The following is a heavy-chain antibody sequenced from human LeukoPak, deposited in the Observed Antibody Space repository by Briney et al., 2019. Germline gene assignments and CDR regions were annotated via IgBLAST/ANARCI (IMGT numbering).Heavy chain of an antibody. J-gene: IGHJ4*02. CDR3: ARAETVAGPYFDY. CDR1: GGSISSGYW. Sequence: SETLSLTCAVSGGSISSGYWWSWLRQPPGRGLEWIGYIYYSGSTNYNPSLKSRVTISIDTSKNQFSLKLRSVTAADTAVYYCARAETVAGPYFDYWGQGTLVTVSS. D-gene: IGHD6-19*01. CDR2: IYYSGST. V-gene: IGHV4-4*02.